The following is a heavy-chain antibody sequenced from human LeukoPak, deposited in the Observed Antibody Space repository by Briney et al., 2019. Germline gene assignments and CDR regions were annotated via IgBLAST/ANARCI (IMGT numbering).Heavy chain of an antibody. Sequence: SQTLSLTCTVSGGSISSGGYYWSWIRQHPGKGLEWIGYIYYSGSTYYNPSLKSRVTISVETSKNQFSLKLSSVTAAGTAVYYCARAGYSSSWVWFDPWGQGTLVTVSS. J-gene: IGHJ5*02. CDR3: ARAGYSSSWVWFDP. V-gene: IGHV4-31*03. CDR1: GGSISSGGYY. D-gene: IGHD6-13*01. CDR2: IYYSGST.